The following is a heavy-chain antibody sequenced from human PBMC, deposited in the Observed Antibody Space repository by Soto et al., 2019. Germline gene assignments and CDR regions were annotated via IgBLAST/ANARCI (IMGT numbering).Heavy chain of an antibody. CDR3: AREGVPRYDYYYYYGMDV. CDR1: GGTFSSYA. CDR2: IIHIFGTA. V-gene: IGHV1-69*13. Sequence: GASVKVSCKASGGTFSSYAISWVRQAPGQGLEWMGGIIHIFGTANYAQKFQGRVTITADESTSTAYMELSSLRSEDTAVYYCAREGVPRYDYYYYYGMDVWGQGTTVTVSS. D-gene: IGHD1-1*01. J-gene: IGHJ6*02.